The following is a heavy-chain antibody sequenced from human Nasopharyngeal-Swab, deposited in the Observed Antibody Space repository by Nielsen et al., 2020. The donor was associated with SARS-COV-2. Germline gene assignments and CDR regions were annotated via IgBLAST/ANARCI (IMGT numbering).Heavy chain of an antibody. CDR1: GFTFSGYP. V-gene: IGHV3-30-3*01. CDR3: ARDVGGRDNY. CDR2: ISYDGTNK. D-gene: IGHD2-15*01. Sequence: GESLKISCAASGFTFSGYPMHWVRQAPGKGLEWVAVISYDGTNKYYADSVKGRFTISRDNSNNTLYLQMNSLRAEDTAVYYCARDVGGRDNYWGQGALVTVSS. J-gene: IGHJ4*02.